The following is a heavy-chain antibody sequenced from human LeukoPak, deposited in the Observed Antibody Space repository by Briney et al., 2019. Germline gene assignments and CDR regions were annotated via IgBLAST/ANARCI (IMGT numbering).Heavy chain of an antibody. D-gene: IGHD1-26*01. Sequence: PGGSLRLSCAASGFTFSSYAMSWVRQAPGKGLEWVSAISGSGGSTYYADSVKGRFTISRDNSKNTLYLQMNSLRAEDTAVYYCAKDPFGGSYPRDGFDYWGQGTLVTVSS. CDR1: GFTFSSYA. CDR3: AKDPFGGSYPRDGFDY. V-gene: IGHV3-23*01. CDR2: ISGSGGST. J-gene: IGHJ4*02.